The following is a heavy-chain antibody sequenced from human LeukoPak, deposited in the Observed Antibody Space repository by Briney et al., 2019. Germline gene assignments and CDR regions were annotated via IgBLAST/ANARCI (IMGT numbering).Heavy chain of an antibody. CDR2: FDPEDGET. Sequence: ASVKVSCTVSGYTLTELSMHWVRQAPGKGLEWMGSFDPEDGETIYAQKFQGRVTMTEDTSTDTAYMELSSLRSEDTAVYYCATGAGGPFDYWGQGTLVTVSS. J-gene: IGHJ4*02. V-gene: IGHV1-24*01. D-gene: IGHD3-16*01. CDR1: GYTLTELS. CDR3: ATGAGGPFDY.